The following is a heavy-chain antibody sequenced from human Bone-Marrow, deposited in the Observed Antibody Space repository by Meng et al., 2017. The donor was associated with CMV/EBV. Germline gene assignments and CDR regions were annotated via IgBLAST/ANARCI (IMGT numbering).Heavy chain of an antibody. Sequence: SETLSLTCTVSGYSISSGYFWGWIRRSPGKGLEWVGSIYQSGSAYYKPSLKSRVSISVDTSKNHFSLRLSSVTAADTAVYYCARGVVSYYDFWSGYKLSRGTQFDYWGQGTLVTVSS. CDR3: ARGVVSYYDFWSGYKLSRGTQFDY. J-gene: IGHJ4*02. V-gene: IGHV4-38-2*02. CDR2: IYQSGSA. D-gene: IGHD3-3*01. CDR1: GYSISSGYF.